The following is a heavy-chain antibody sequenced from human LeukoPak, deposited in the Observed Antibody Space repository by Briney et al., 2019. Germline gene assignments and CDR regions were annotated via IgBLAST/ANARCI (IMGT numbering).Heavy chain of an antibody. D-gene: IGHD3-10*01. J-gene: IGHJ4*02. Sequence: GGSLRLSCAASGFTFSSYSMSWVRQAPGKGLEWVSYISSSSSAMYYADSMKGRFTISRDNAKNSLYLQMNNLRDEDTAVYYCARGSGNSFDYWGQGALVTVSS. V-gene: IGHV3-48*02. CDR2: ISSSSSAM. CDR1: GFTFSSYS. CDR3: ARGSGNSFDY.